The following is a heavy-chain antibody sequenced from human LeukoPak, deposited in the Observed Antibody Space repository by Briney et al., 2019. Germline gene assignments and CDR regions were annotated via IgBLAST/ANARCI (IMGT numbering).Heavy chain of an antibody. CDR1: GFTFSSYA. J-gene: IGHJ4*02. CDR3: AKDRLRMKRYDY. D-gene: IGHD5-12*01. CDR2: IGGSGGST. Sequence: GGSLRLSCAASGFTFSSYAMSWVRQAPGKGLEWVSAIGGSGGSTYYADSVKGRFTISRDNSKNTLYLQMNSLRAEDTAVYYCAKDRLRMKRYDYWGQGTLVTVSS. V-gene: IGHV3-23*01.